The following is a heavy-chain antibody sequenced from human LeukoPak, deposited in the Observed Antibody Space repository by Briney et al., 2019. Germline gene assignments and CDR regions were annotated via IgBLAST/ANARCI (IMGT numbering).Heavy chain of an antibody. V-gene: IGHV3-23*01. Sequence: GGSLRLSCAVSGFTFNNYAMSWVRQAPGRGLEWVSGLSGSGAYTYYADSVEGRFTISRDNSKNTLYLQMNSLRAEDTAVYYCAKADGNNYGRSAFDIWGQGTLVTVSS. J-gene: IGHJ3*02. CDR1: GFTFNNYA. D-gene: IGHD5-18*01. CDR2: LSGSGAYT. CDR3: AKADGNNYGRSAFDI.